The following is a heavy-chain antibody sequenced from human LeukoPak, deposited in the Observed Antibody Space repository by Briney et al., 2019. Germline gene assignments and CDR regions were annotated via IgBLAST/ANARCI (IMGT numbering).Heavy chain of an antibody. J-gene: IGHJ4*02. Sequence: GGSLRLSCAASGFTFSSYSMNWVRQAPGKGLEWVSYISTSGSTIFYADSVKGRFTTSRDNAKNTLYLQMNSLRAEDTAVYYCARDHSSGWYSDYFDYWGQGTLVTVSS. CDR1: GFTFSSYS. V-gene: IGHV3-48*04. D-gene: IGHD6-19*01. CDR2: ISTSGSTI. CDR3: ARDHSSGWYSDYFDY.